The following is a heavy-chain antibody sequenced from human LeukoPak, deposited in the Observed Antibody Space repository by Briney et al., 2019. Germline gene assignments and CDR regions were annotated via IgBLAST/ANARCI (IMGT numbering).Heavy chain of an antibody. V-gene: IGHV4-34*01. CDR3: ARQGYADFSSRPFDH. J-gene: IGHJ4*02. D-gene: IGHD4-17*01. CDR1: GGSFSGYY. CDR2: INHSGST. Sequence: SETLSLTCAVYGGSFSGYYWSWIRQPPGKGLEWIGEINHSGSTNYNPSLKSRVAISVDTSKNQFSLKLRSVTAADTAVYYCARQGYADFSSRPFDHWGQGTLVTVSS.